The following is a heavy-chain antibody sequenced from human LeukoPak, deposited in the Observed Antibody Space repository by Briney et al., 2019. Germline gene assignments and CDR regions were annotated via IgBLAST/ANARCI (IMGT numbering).Heavy chain of an antibody. Sequence: GGSLRLSCAAFGFSFDDYAMHWVRQAPGKGLEWVSLTSGDGGRTNYADSVKGRFTISRDNNKNSLYLQMNSLRTEDTALYYCAKEFDSGDYYINAFDIWGQGTMVTVSS. J-gene: IGHJ3*02. CDR1: GFSFDDYA. CDR3: AKEFDSGDYYINAFDI. CDR2: TSGDGGRT. V-gene: IGHV3-43*02. D-gene: IGHD3-22*01.